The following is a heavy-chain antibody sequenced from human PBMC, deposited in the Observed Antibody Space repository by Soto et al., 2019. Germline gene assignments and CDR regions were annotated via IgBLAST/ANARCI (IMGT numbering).Heavy chain of an antibody. J-gene: IGHJ4*02. Sequence: GGSLRLSCTTSGFTFGDYAVSWVRQAPGKGLEWIGFIRTTAYGGTTEYAASVKGRFTTSRDNSKSIAYLQMNSLKTEDTAVYYCTRSGYCSSSNCYRFRYDYWGQGTLVTVSS. V-gene: IGHV3-49*04. D-gene: IGHD2-2*01. CDR2: IRTTAYGGTT. CDR3: TRSGYCSSSNCYRFRYDY. CDR1: GFTFGDYA.